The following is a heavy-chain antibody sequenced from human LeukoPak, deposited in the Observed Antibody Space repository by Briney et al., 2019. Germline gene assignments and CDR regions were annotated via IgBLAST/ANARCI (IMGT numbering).Heavy chain of an antibody. V-gene: IGHV3-21*01. Sequence: PGGSLRLSCAASGFTFSSYSMNWVRQAPGKGLEWVSSISSSSSYIYYADSVKGRFTISRDNAKNSLYLQMNSLRAEDTAVYYCARGEYDSSGRRMYYFDYWGQGTLVTVSS. CDR3: ARGEYDSSGRRMYYFDY. CDR2: ISSSSSYI. CDR1: GFTFSSYS. J-gene: IGHJ4*02. D-gene: IGHD3-22*01.